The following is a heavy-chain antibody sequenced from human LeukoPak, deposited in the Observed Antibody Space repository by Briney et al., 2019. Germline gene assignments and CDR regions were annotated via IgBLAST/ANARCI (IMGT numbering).Heavy chain of an antibody. CDR1: GYTFTSYD. V-gene: IGHV1-8*01. D-gene: IGHD6-6*01. Sequence: RASVTVSCKASGYTFTSYDINWVRQATGQGLEWMGWMNPNSGNTGYAQKFQGRVTMTRNTSISTVYMELSSLRSEDTAVYYCARSSKYSSSSGDFDYWGQGTLVTASS. CDR3: ARSSKYSSSSGDFDY. J-gene: IGHJ4*02. CDR2: MNPNSGNT.